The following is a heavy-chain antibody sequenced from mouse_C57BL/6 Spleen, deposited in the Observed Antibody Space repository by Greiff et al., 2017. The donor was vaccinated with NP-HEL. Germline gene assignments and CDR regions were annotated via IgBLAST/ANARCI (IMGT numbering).Heavy chain of an antibody. V-gene: IGHV14-2*01. D-gene: IGHD1-1*01. CDR3: ASPSITTVVFDY. CDR2: IDPEDGET. Sequence: EVQVVESGAELVKPGASVKLSCTASGFNIKDYYMHWVKQRTEQGLEWIGRIDPEDGETKYAPKFQGKATITADTSSNTAYLQLSSLTSEDTAVYYCASPSITTVVFDYWGQGTTLTVSS. J-gene: IGHJ2*01. CDR1: GFNIKDYY.